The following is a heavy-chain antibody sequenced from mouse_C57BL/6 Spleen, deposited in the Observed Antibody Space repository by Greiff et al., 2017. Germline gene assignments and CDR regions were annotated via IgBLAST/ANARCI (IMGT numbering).Heavy chain of an antibody. CDR1: GFTFTDYY. D-gene: IGHD2-3*01. Sequence: DVKLVESGGGLVQPGGSLSLSCAASGFTFTDYYMSWVRQPPGKALEWLGFIRNKANGYTTEYSASVKGRFTISRDNSQSILYLQMNALRAEDSATYYCARYGLLRLDYWGQGTTLTVSS. J-gene: IGHJ2*01. V-gene: IGHV7-3*01. CDR3: ARYGLLRLDY. CDR2: IRNKANGYTT.